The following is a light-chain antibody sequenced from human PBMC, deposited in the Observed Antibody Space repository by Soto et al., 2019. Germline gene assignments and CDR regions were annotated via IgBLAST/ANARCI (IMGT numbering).Light chain of an antibody. V-gene: IGLV2-14*01. CDR2: DVS. J-gene: IGLJ1*01. Sequence: QSALTQPASVSGSPGQSITISCTGTSREFGGYNYVSWYQQHPGKAPKLMIYDVSNRPSGVSNRFSGSKSGNTASLTISGLQAEDEADYYCSSYTSSSTLVVFGTGTKVTVL. CDR1: SREFGGYNY. CDR3: SSYTSSSTLVV.